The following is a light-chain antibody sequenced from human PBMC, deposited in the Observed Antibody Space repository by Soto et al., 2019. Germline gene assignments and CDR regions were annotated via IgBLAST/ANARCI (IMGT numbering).Light chain of an antibody. CDR3: SSYTGTSALIL. Sequence: QSAVTQPASVSGSPGQLITISCTGTSSDVGGYDYVSWYQQYPGKAPRLIIYEVSNRPSGVSNRFSGSKSGNTASLTISGLRAEDEGDYFCSSYTGTSALILFGGGTKLTVL. J-gene: IGLJ2*01. V-gene: IGLV2-14*01. CDR2: EVS. CDR1: SSDVGGYDY.